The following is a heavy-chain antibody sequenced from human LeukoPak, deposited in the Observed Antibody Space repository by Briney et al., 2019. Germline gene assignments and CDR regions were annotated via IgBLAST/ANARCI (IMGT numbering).Heavy chain of an antibody. CDR1: GFTFSSYG. CDR2: ISYDGSNK. J-gene: IGHJ4*02. Sequence: PGGSLRLSCAASGFTFSSYGMHWVRQAPGKGLEWVAVISYDGSNKYYADSVKGRFTISRDNSKNTLYLQMNSLRAGDTAVYYCAKGGGRFGDLLSSIDYWGQGTLVTVSS. CDR3: AKGGGRFGDLLSSIDY. V-gene: IGHV3-30*18. D-gene: IGHD3-10*01.